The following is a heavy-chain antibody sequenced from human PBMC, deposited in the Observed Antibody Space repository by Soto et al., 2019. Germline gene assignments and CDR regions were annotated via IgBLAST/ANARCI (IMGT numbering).Heavy chain of an antibody. CDR1: GFMFSTYV. CDR2: INGRSNYK. J-gene: IGHJ4*01. V-gene: IGHV3-21*01. D-gene: IGHD1-26*01. Sequence: GWSLRLSCATSGFMFSTYVMNLVRQAPGKGLEWVSSINGRSNYKYYANSVRGRLTISRDNAKNSLFLQMSSLTAEDTAVYYCAREDGIAGEISAFEYWGHGTLVTVSS. CDR3: AREDGIAGEISAFEY.